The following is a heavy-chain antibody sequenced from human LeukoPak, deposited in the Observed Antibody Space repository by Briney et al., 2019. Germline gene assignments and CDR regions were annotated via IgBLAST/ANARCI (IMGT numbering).Heavy chain of an antibody. J-gene: IGHJ6*02. D-gene: IGHD3-3*01. CDR3: ARTLRFFRFLDV. V-gene: IGHV1-2*06. CDR2: INPNSGGT. Sequence: ASVKVSCKASGYTFTGYYMHWVRQAPGQGLEWMGRINPNSGGTNYAQKFQGRVTMTRDTSISTAYMELSRLRSDDTAVYYCARTLRFFRFLDVWGQGTTVTVSS. CDR1: GYTFTGYY.